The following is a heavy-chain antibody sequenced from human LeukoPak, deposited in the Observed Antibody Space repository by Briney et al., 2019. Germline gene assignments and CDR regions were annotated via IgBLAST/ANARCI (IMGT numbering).Heavy chain of an antibody. CDR1: GYTLTELS. Sequence: ASVKVSCKVSGYTLTELSMHWVRQAPGKGLEWMGGFDPEDGETIYAQKFQGRVTMTEDTSTDTAYMELSSLRSEDTAVYYCATVSPDYYDSSGYKGMDVWGQGTTVTVSS. CDR3: ATVSPDYYDSSGYKGMDV. V-gene: IGHV1-24*01. CDR2: FDPEDGET. J-gene: IGHJ6*02. D-gene: IGHD3-22*01.